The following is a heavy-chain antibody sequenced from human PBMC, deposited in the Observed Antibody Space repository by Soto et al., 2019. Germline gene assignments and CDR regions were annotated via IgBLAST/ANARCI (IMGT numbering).Heavy chain of an antibody. V-gene: IGHV3-48*03. CDR2: ISSSGSTI. J-gene: IGHJ4*02. D-gene: IGHD2-8*01. Sequence: LRLSCAAPGFTFSPYEMSWVRQAPGKGLEWISYISSSGSTIHYADSVKGRFSISRDNAKKSLFLQMNSLRAEDTAVYYCAREAPCSNGVCQFDYWGRGTLVTVSS. CDR1: GFTFSPYE. CDR3: AREAPCSNGVCQFDY.